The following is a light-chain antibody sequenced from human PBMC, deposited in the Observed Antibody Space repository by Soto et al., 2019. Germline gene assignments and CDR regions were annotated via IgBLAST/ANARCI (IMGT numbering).Light chain of an antibody. CDR1: QSVGNF. CDR2: GSS. V-gene: IGKV3-11*01. Sequence: VLTQSPVTLSLSPGERATLSCRASQSVGNFLVWYQQKPGQAPRLLISGSSNRATGIPARFSGSGSGTDFTLTITIQAAEDLAVYCWQHDYNLITFGGGTRLEIK. J-gene: IGKJ5*01. CDR3: QHDYNLIT.